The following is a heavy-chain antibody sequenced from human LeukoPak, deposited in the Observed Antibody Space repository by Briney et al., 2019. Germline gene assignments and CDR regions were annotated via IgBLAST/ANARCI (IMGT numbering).Heavy chain of an antibody. J-gene: IGHJ1*01. CDR3: ARDSRDYGDPGYFQH. D-gene: IGHD4-17*01. CDR1: GGTFSSYA. CDR2: IIPIFGTA. Sequence: SVKVSCKASGGTFSSYAISWVRQAPGQGLEWMGGIIPIFGTANYAQKFQGRVTITADESMSTAYVELSSLRSEDTAVYYCARDSRDYGDPGYFQHWGQGTLVTVSS. V-gene: IGHV1-69*13.